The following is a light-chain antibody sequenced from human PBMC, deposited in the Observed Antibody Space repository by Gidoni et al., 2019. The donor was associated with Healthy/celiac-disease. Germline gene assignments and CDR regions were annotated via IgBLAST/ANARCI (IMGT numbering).Light chain of an antibody. J-gene: IGKJ4*02. V-gene: IGKV3-11*01. CDR2: DAS. Sequence: IILTQSPAPLSLSPWERATLSRRASQSVSSYLAWYQQKPGQAPRLLIYDASNRATGIPARFSGSGSGTDFTLTISSLESEDFAVYYCQQRSNWPLTFGGGTKVEIK. CDR3: QQRSNWPLT. CDR1: QSVSSY.